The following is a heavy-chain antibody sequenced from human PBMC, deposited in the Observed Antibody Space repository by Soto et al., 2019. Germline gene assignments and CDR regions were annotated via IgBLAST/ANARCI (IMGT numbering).Heavy chain of an antibody. CDR3: ARVGHD. Sequence: QVQLVESGGGVVQPGRSLRLSCAASGFTFSSYAMHWVRQAPGKGLEWVAVISYDGSNKYYADSVKGQFTISRDNSKNTLYLQMNSLRAEDTAVYYCARVGHDWGQGTLVTVSS. CDR1: GFTFSSYA. CDR2: ISYDGSNK. V-gene: IGHV3-30-3*01. J-gene: IGHJ4*02.